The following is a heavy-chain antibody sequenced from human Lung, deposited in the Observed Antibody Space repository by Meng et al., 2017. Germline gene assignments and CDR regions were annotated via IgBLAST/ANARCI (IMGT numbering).Heavy chain of an antibody. CDR2: IKSKVNGGTT. V-gene: IGHV3-15*01. Sequence: EVRLVESGGGLVKPGGFLRLSVVVSGGTFRNFWMTWVRQAPGKGLEWAGRIKSKVNGGTTDFAAPVKGRFTISRDDPENTLYLQMNSLKTEDTAVYYCTTDLPFTEGGVITTWGQGTLVTVSS. D-gene: IGHD3-16*02. J-gene: IGHJ5*02. CDR3: TTDLPFTEGGVITT. CDR1: GGTFRNFW.